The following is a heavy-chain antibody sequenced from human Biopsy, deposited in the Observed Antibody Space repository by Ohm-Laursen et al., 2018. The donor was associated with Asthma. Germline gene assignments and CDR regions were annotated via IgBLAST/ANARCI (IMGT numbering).Heavy chain of an antibody. D-gene: IGHD4-17*01. J-gene: IGHJ4*02. V-gene: IGHV1-24*01. CDR2: HDHEEGGT. Sequence: ASVKVSCKVSGYSLTDLSMHWVRQAPGQGLEWMGGHDHEEGGTVNARRFQGRVTMTEDTSTDTAYMELGSLSSDDTAVYYCASDFPKDYVRYNFQFWGQGTLVTVSS. CDR1: GYSLTDLS. CDR3: ASDFPKDYVRYNFQF.